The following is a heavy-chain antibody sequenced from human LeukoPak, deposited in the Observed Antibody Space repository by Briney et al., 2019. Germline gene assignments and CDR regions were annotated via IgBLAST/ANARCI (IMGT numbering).Heavy chain of an antibody. V-gene: IGHV3-21*01. CDR2: ISSSSSYI. CDR1: GFTFSSYS. CDR3: ARDLRRPPGY. Sequence: GGPLRLSCAASGFTFSSYSMNWLPESPGKGREWVSSISSSSSYIYYADSVKRLFTIPRDNDKNSLYLQMNSLTADDTAVYYCARDLRRPPGYWGQGTLVTVSS. J-gene: IGHJ4*02.